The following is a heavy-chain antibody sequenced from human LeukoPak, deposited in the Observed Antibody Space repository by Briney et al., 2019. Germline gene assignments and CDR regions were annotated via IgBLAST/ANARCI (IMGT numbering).Heavy chain of an antibody. CDR2: IYYSGST. CDR3: ASSSYYDFWSGYYTDYYYYYGMDV. D-gene: IGHD3-3*01. CDR1: GVSISSYY. J-gene: IGHJ6*02. Sequence: ASETLSLTCTVSGVSISSYYWSWIRQPPGKGLEWIGYIYYSGSTNYNPSLKSRVTISVDTSKNQFSLKLSSVTAADTAVYYCASSSYYDFWSGYYTDYYYYYGMDVWGQGTTVTVSS. V-gene: IGHV4-59*01.